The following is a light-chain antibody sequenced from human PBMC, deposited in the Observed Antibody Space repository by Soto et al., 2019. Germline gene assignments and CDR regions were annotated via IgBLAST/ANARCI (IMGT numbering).Light chain of an antibody. CDR2: SNN. CDR3: AAWDDSRDV. Sequence: QSVLTQPPSASGTPGQRVTISCSGSSSSIGSNTVNWYQQLPGTAPKLLIYSNNQRPSGVPDRFSGPKSGTSASLAISGLQSEDEADYYCAAWDDSRDVFGTGTKLTVL. CDR1: SSSIGSNT. V-gene: IGLV1-44*01. J-gene: IGLJ1*01.